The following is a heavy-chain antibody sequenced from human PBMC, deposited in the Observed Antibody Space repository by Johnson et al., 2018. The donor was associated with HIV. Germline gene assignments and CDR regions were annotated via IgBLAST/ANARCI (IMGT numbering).Heavy chain of an antibody. CDR1: GFTFNSHW. Sequence: VQLLESGGGLVQPGGSLRLSCAASGFTFNSHWMSWVRQAPGKGLEWVANIKADGSETYYVDSVKGRFTISRDNAKNSVFLQVNSLTAEDTAIYFCARGYNGAFEIWGQGTLVTVSS. D-gene: IGHD5-24*01. CDR3: ARGYNGAFEI. V-gene: IGHV3-7*04. CDR2: IKADGSET. J-gene: IGHJ3*02.